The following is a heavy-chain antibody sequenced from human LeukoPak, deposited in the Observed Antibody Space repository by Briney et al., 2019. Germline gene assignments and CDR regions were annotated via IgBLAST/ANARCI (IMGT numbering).Heavy chain of an antibody. Sequence: GGSLRLSCAASGFTFSSYAMSWVRQAPGKGLEWVSYISSSSSTIYYADSVKGRFTISRDNAKNSLYLQMNSLRAEDTAVYYCARGPRYSSSWYSIAVFDYWGQGTLVTVSS. CDR2: ISSSSSTI. V-gene: IGHV3-48*04. J-gene: IGHJ4*02. CDR1: GFTFSSYA. CDR3: ARGPRYSSSWYSIAVFDY. D-gene: IGHD6-13*01.